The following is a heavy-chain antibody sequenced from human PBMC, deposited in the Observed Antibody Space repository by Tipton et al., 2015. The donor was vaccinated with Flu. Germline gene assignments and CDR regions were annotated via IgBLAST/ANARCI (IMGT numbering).Heavy chain of an antibody. V-gene: IGHV3-9*03. CDR1: GFTFDDYA. CDR3: AKGAYYDILTGYAAAFDT. D-gene: IGHD3-9*01. CDR2: ISWNSGSI. Sequence: SLRLSCAASGFTFDDYAMHWVRQAPGKGLEWVSGISWNSGSIGYADSVKGRFTISRDNAKNSLYLQMNSLRAEDMALYYCAKGAYYDILTGYAAAFDTWGQGTMVTVSS. J-gene: IGHJ3*02.